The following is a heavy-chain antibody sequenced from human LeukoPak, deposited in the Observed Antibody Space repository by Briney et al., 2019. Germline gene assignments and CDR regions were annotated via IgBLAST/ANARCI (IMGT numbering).Heavy chain of an antibody. D-gene: IGHD1-26*01. Sequence: SETLSLTCTVSGGSISSSTYYWGWIRQPPGKGLEWIGSIYYSGSTYYNPSHKSRVTIPVDTSKNQFSLSLSSVTAADTAVYHCARHSGIGMAQLYFDYWGQGTLVTVSS. CDR2: IYYSGST. CDR3: ARHSGIGMAQLYFDY. J-gene: IGHJ4*02. V-gene: IGHV4-39*01. CDR1: GGSISSSTYY.